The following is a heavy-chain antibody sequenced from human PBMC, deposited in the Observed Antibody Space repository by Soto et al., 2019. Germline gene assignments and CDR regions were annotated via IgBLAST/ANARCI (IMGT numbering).Heavy chain of an antibody. CDR1: GGSISSSSYY. CDR3: ARLTESHYYDSSGYYVPTSNDAFDI. J-gene: IGHJ3*02. D-gene: IGHD3-22*01. CDR2: IYYSGST. V-gene: IGHV4-39*01. Sequence: SETLPLTCPVSGGSISSSSYYWGWIRQPPGKGLEWIGSIYYSGSTYYNPSLKSRVTISVDTSKNQFSLKLSSVTAADTAVYYCARLTESHYYDSSGYYVPTSNDAFDIWGQGTMVTVSS.